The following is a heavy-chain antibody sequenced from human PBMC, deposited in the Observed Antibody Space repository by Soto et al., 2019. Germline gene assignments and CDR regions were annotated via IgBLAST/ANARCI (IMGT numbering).Heavy chain of an antibody. CDR2: IPYDGSNK. V-gene: IGHV3-30*18. D-gene: IGHD2-2*01. Sequence: QVQLVESGGGVVQPGRSLRLSCAASGFTFSSYGMHWVRQAPGKGLEWVAVIPYDGSNKYYADSVKGRFTISRDNSKNTLYLQMNSLRAEDTAVYYCAKCLVVVPAANTLVDYYYYYGMDVWGQGTTVTVSS. CDR3: AKCLVVVPAANTLVDYYYYYGMDV. J-gene: IGHJ6*02. CDR1: GFTFSSYG.